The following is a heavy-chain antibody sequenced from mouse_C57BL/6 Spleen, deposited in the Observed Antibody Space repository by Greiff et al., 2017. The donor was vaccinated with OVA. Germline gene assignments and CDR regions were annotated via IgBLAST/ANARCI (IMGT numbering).Heavy chain of an antibody. CDR3: ERGGYYGSGAY. CDR2: IDPSDSET. D-gene: IGHD1-1*01. Sequence: VQLQQPGAELVRPGSSVKLSCTASGFTFTSYCMHWVKQSPIQGLEWIGNIDPSDSETQYGQGIMDKATLNLDNSASIDYSELSSVASEDSAVDNCERGGYYGSGAYWGQGTLVTVSA. J-gene: IGHJ3*01. V-gene: IGHV1-52*01. CDR1: GFTFTSYC.